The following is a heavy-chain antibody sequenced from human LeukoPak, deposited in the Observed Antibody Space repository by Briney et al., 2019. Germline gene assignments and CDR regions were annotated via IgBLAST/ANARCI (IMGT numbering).Heavy chain of an antibody. Sequence: ASVKVSCKTSGGTFNNSAISWVRQAPGQGLEWLGGIMPLFGTAGYAQKFQGRVTITKDESTRTVYLELTSLTSDDTAVYYCARDVHGDYGSGWYDPWGQGTLVSVSS. J-gene: IGHJ5*02. CDR1: GGTFNNSA. CDR3: ARDVHGDYGSGWYDP. V-gene: IGHV1-69*05. D-gene: IGHD4-17*01. CDR2: IMPLFGTA.